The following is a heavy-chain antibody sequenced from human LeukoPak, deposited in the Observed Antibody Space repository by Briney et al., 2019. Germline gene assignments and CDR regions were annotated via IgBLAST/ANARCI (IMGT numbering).Heavy chain of an antibody. J-gene: IGHJ4*02. D-gene: IGHD2-15*01. CDR2: IIPILGIA. CDR1: GGTFSSYA. CDR3: AREERGYCSGGNCYYFDY. Sequence: SVKVSCKASGGTFSSYAISWVRQAPGQGLEWMGRIIPILGIANYAQKFQGRVTITADKSTSTAYMELSSLRSEDTAVYYCAREERGYCSGGNCYYFDYWGQGTLVTVSS. V-gene: IGHV1-69*04.